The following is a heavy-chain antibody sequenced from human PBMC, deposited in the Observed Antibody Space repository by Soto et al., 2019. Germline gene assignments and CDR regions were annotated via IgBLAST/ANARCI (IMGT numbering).Heavy chain of an antibody. J-gene: IGHJ6*03. CDR3: AKGGPYYSYYMDV. V-gene: IGHV3-9*01. CDR1: GFSFDDYA. CDR2: ISWNSGSI. Sequence: EVQLVESGGGLVQPGRSLRLSCAASGFSFDDYAMHWVRQAPGKGLEWVSGISWNSGSIGYADSVKGRFTISRDNAKNSLDLQMNSLRAEDTAVYYCAKGGPYYSYYMDVWGQGTTVTVSS.